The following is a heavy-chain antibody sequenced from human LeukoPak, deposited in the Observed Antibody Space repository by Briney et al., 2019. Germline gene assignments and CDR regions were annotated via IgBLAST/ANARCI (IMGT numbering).Heavy chain of an antibody. Sequence: GGSLRLSCAASGFTFSSYAMSWVRQAPGKGREWVSAISGSGGSTYYADSVKGRFTISRDNSKNTLYLQMNSLRAEDTAVYYCAKVGGKSPSAANLDYWGQGTLVTVSS. D-gene: IGHD3-16*01. CDR1: GFTFSSYA. V-gene: IGHV3-23*01. J-gene: IGHJ4*02. CDR2: ISGSGGST. CDR3: AKVGGKSPSAANLDY.